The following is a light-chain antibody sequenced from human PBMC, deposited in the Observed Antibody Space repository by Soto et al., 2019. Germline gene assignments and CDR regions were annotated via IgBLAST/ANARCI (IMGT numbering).Light chain of an antibody. CDR1: SSNIGASYE. J-gene: IGLJ1*01. Sequence: QAVVTQPPSVSGAPGQRVTISCTGSSSNIGASYEVHWYQQLPGRAPKLLIYGNNNRPSGVPDRFSGSKSGTSGSLAITGLQAEDAADYYCQSYDSSLSGYVFGTGTKLTVL. CDR3: QSYDSSLSGYV. CDR2: GNN. V-gene: IGLV1-40*01.